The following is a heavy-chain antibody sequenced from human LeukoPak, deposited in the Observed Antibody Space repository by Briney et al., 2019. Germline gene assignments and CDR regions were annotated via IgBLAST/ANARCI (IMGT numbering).Heavy chain of an antibody. D-gene: IGHD2-21*01. V-gene: IGHV1-8*03. CDR1: GYTFTSYD. Sequence: GASVKVSCKASGYTFTSYDINWVRQATGQGLEWMGWMNPNSGNTGYAQKFQGRVTITRNTSISTAYMELSSLRSEDTAVYYCASADYGGRGHYFDYWGQGTLVTVSS. CDR2: MNPNSGNT. J-gene: IGHJ4*02. CDR3: ASADYGGRGHYFDY.